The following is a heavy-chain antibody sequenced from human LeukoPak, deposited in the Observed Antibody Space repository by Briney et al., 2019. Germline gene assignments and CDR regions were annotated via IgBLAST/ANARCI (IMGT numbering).Heavy chain of an antibody. V-gene: IGHV3-7*03. J-gene: IGHJ6*02. CDR1: GFTFSSYW. D-gene: IGHD3-16*01. CDR3: ARGGGLDV. Sequence: GGSLRLSCAASGFTFSSYWTNWARQAPGKGLEWVASIDHNGNVNYYVDSVKGRFTISRDNAKNSLYLQMSNLRAEDTAVYFCARGGGLDVWGQGATVTVSS. CDR2: IDHNGNVN.